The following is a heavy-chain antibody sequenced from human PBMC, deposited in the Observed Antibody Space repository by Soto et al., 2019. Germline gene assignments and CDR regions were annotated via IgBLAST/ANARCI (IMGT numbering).Heavy chain of an antibody. Sequence: GGSLRLSCAASGFTFSSYWMSWVRQAPGKGLEWVANIKQDGSEKYYVDSVKGRFTISRDNAKNSLYLQMNSLRAEDTAVYYCARVYYDSSGYYSDPYYFDYWGQGTLVTVSS. J-gene: IGHJ4*02. D-gene: IGHD3-22*01. CDR2: IKQDGSEK. V-gene: IGHV3-7*05. CDR3: ARVYYDSSGYYSDPYYFDY. CDR1: GFTFSSYW.